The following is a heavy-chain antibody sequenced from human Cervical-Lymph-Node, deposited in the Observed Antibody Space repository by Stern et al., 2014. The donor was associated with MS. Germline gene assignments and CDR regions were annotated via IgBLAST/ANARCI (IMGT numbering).Heavy chain of an antibody. J-gene: IGHJ5*01. CDR1: GFSLSTSGVG. CDR3: ARKSRYGAGTTCLHKGWFDP. V-gene: IGHV2-5*02. Sequence: QVTLRESGPTQVKPTQTLTLTCTFSGFSLSTSGVGVGWIRQRPGKDLKWRVVIYLGNDEVYSPSLKSRLSIATDTSKNQVVLTMTNMDRVDTATYYCARKSRYGAGTTCLHKGWFDPWGQGTLVTVSS. D-gene: IGHD2-2*01. CDR2: IYLGNDE.